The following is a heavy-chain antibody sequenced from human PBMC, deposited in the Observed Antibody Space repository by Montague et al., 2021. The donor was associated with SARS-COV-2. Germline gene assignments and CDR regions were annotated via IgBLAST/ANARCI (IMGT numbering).Heavy chain of an antibody. Sequence: SRRLSCAASGFPFSGSPMSWVRQAPGKGLEWVSVLHSGGRSSYYGKSVEGRFTVSRDNSKNTVYLQMNNLRAEDTAVYYCAKVGDLMAGYSLVNLDNWGQGTLVIVSP. J-gene: IGHJ4*02. V-gene: IGHV3-23*03. CDR1: GFPFSGSP. CDR2: LHSGGRSS. CDR3: AKVGDLMAGYSLVNLDN. D-gene: IGHD3-9*01.